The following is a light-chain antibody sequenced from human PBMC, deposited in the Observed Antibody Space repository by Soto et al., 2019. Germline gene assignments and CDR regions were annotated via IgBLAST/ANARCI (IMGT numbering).Light chain of an antibody. V-gene: IGKV1-5*01. J-gene: IGKJ1*01. CDR1: QSISSW. CDR2: DAS. Sequence: DIQMTQSPSTLSASVGDRVAITCRASQSISSWLAWYQQKPGKAPKLLIYDASSLESGVPSRFSGSGSGTEFTLTISSLQPDDFATYYCQQYNSYWTFGQGTKVAIK. CDR3: QQYNSYWT.